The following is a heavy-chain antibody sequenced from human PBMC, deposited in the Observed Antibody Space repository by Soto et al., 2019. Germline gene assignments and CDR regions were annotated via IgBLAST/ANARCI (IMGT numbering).Heavy chain of an antibody. J-gene: IGHJ6*02. D-gene: IGHD6-25*01. V-gene: IGHV1-8*01. CDR2: MNPNSGNT. Sequence: ASVKVSCKASGYTFTSYDINWVRQATGQGLEWMGWMNPNSGNTGYAQKFQGRVTMTRNTSISTAYMELSSLRSEDTAVYYCARKCVREQRMDVWGQGTTVTVSS. CDR1: GYTFTSYD. CDR3: ARKCVREQRMDV.